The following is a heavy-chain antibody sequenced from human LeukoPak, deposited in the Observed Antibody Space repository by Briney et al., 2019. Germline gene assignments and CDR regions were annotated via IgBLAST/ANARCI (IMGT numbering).Heavy chain of an antibody. J-gene: IGHJ5*02. CDR1: GFTLNNYW. CDR3: ARDEYRSRWLHP. D-gene: IGHD5-24*01. CDR2: INVDGSSI. V-gene: IGHV3-74*01. Sequence: GGSLRLSCAASGFTLNNYWMHWVRQAPGKGLVWVSRINVDGSSISYADSVKGRFTISRDNARNTLYLQMNSLRAEDTAVYHCARDEYRSRWLHPWGQGTLVTVTS.